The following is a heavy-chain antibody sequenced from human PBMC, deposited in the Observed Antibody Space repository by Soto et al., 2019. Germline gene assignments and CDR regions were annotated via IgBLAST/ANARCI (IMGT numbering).Heavy chain of an antibody. J-gene: IGHJ3*02. CDR3: ARTTGGDYAFDI. Sequence: QVQLVESGGGVVQPGRSLRLSCTASGFTFRSYAMHWVRQAPGKGLEWVAVISYDGSNKYYADSVKGRFTISRDNSKNTLYLQMNSLRAEDTAVYYCARTTGGDYAFDIWGQGTMVTVSS. CDR1: GFTFRSYA. CDR2: ISYDGSNK. V-gene: IGHV3-30-3*01. D-gene: IGHD2-21*02.